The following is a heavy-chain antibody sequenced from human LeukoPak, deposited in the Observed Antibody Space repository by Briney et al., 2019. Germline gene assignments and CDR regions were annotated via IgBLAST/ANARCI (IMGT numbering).Heavy chain of an antibody. J-gene: IGHJ4*02. D-gene: IGHD3-22*01. CDR3: ATSLVGYYYESSGYPFDY. CDR2: VIPVFGTT. Sequence: SVKVSCKASGGTFRSSATNWVRQAPGQGLEWMGGVIPVFGTTNYAQTFQGRVEITADESTSTAYIELSSLRSEDTAVYYCATSLVGYYYESSGYPFDYWGQGTLVTVSS. CDR1: GGTFRSSA. V-gene: IGHV1-69*01.